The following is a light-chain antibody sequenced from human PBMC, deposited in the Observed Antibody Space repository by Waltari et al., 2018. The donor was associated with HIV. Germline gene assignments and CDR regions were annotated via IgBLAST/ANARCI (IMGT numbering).Light chain of an antibody. J-gene: IGKJ2*01. V-gene: IGKV3-20*01. CDR3: QQYGSLPYT. CDR2: GTS. Sequence: EIVMTQTPGTLSLSPGATATHSCRASQTVNSRHLAWYQQRPGQAPRLLIYGTSTRVSVIPDRFSGSGSGTDFTLTISRLESEDFAVYSCQQYGSLPYTFGQGTKLEI. CDR1: QTVNSRH.